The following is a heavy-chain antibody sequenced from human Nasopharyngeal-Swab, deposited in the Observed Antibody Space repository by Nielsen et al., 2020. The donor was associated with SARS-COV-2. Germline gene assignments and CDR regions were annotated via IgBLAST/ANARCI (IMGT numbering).Heavy chain of an antibody. CDR1: GFTFSSYA. V-gene: IGHV3-30*04. CDR2: ISYDGSNK. CDR3: ARTGGPVYGLVVDY. D-gene: IGHD6-19*01. J-gene: IGHJ4*02. Sequence: GESLKISCAASGFTFSSYAMHWVRQAPGKGLEWVAVISYDGSNKYYADSVKGRLTISRDNSKNTLYLQMNSLRAEDTAVYYCARTGGPVYGLVVDYWGQGTLVTVSS.